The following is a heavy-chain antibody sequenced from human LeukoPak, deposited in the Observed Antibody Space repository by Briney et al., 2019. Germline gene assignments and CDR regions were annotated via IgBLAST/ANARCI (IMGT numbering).Heavy chain of an antibody. CDR2: IYYSGST. J-gene: IGHJ4*02. V-gene: IGHV4-31*03. D-gene: IGHD3-10*01. CDR3: ARGLDVTGSGREYFDY. Sequence: PSETLSLTCTVSGGSISSGGYCWSWIRQHPGKGLEWIGYIYYSGSTYYNPSLKSRVTISVDTSKNQFSLKLSSVTAADTAVYYCARGLDVTGSGREYFDYWGQGTLVTVSS. CDR1: GGSISSGGYC.